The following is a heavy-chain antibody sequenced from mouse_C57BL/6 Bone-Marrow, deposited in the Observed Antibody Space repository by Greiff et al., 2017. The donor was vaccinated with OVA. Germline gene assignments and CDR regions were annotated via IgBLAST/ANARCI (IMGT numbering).Heavy chain of an antibody. CDR2: ISYDGSN. D-gene: IGHD1-1*01. CDR3: ARDLGGSSYNVWFAY. Sequence: ESGPGLVKPSQSLSLTCSVTGYSITSGYYWNWIRQFPGNKLEWMGYISYDGSNNYNPSLKNRISITRDTSKNQFFLKLNSVTTEDTATYYCARDLGGSSYNVWFAYWGQGTLVTVSA. V-gene: IGHV3-6*01. J-gene: IGHJ3*01. CDR1: GYSITSGYY.